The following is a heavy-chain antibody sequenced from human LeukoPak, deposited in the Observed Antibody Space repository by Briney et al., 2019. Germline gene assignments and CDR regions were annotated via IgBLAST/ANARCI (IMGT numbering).Heavy chain of an antibody. CDR3: ARGKRRGYYLSHFDY. Sequence: PSETLSLTCTVSGGSISSYYWGWIRQPPGGGREWIGYIYYSGSTNYNPSLKSRVTMSVDTSKNQFSLKLSSVTAADTAVYYCARGKRRGYYLSHFDYWGQGTLVTVSS. J-gene: IGHJ4*02. V-gene: IGHV4-59*01. D-gene: IGHD3-3*01. CDR2: IYYSGST. CDR1: GGSISSYY.